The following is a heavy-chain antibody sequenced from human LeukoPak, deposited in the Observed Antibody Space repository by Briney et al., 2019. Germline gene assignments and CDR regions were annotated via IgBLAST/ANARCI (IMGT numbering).Heavy chain of an antibody. Sequence: GGSLRLSCAASGFTFSSYGMHWVRQAPGKGLEWVAFIRYDGSNEYYADSVKGRFTISRDNSKNTLYLQMNSLRPDDTAVYYCAKDSGSRSNYFDYWGQGTLVTVSS. J-gene: IGHJ4*02. V-gene: IGHV3-30*02. CDR3: AKDSGSRSNYFDY. CDR2: IRYDGSNE. CDR1: GFTFSSYG. D-gene: IGHD6-13*01.